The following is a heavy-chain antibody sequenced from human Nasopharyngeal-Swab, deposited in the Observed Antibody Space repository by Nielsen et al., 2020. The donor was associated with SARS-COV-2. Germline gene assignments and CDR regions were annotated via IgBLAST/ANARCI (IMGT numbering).Heavy chain of an antibody. D-gene: IGHD1-26*01. J-gene: IGHJ4*02. V-gene: IGHV4-39*01. CDR3: ARLGWELRLDY. Sequence: SETLSLTCTVSGGPISSSSYYWGWIRQPPGKGLEWIGSIYYSGSTYYNPSLKSRVTISVDTSKNQFSLKLSSVTAADTAVYYCARLGWELRLDYWGQGTLVTVSS. CDR1: GGPISSSSYY. CDR2: IYYSGST.